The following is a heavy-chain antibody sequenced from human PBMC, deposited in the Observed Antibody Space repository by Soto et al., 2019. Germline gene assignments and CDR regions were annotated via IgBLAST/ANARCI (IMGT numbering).Heavy chain of an antibody. Sequence: GGSLRLSCAASGFTFSRFWMDWVRQAPGKGLEWLANINPDGSEKHYVDSVKGRFTISRDNAKNSLYLQMSSLTAEDSALYYCTRSLVSWGQETRVTVSS. CDR2: INPDGSEK. V-gene: IGHV3-7*01. CDR3: TRSLVS. CDR1: GFTFSRFW. J-gene: IGHJ4*02.